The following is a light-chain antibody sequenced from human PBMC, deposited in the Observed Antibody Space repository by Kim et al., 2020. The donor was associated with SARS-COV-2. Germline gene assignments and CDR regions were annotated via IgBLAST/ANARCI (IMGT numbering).Light chain of an antibody. CDR1: NIGGKS. V-gene: IGLV3-21*04. J-gene: IGLJ3*02. CDR3: QVWDSSSDHWV. CDR2: YAS. Sequence: APGKTARITCGGNNIGGKSVHWYQQKPGQAPVLVIYYASDRPSGIPERFSGSNSGNTATLTISRVEAGDEADYYCQVWDSSSDHWVFGGGTQLTVL.